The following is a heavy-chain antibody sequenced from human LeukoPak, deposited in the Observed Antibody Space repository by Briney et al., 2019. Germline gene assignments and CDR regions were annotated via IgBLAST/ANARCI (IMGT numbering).Heavy chain of an antibody. J-gene: IGHJ4*02. Sequence: PGGSLRLSCAASGFTFSTYAMSWVRQAPGKGLEWVSSISGSGGSTFYADSVKGRFTISRDNSKNTLYLQMNSLRAEDTAVYYCARGVKIYYYGSGGLDYWGQGTLVTVSS. CDR2: ISGSGGST. V-gene: IGHV3-23*01. CDR3: ARGVKIYYYGSGGLDY. D-gene: IGHD3-10*01. CDR1: GFTFSTYA.